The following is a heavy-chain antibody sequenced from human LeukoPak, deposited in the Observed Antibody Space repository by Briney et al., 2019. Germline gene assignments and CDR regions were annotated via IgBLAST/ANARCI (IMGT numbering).Heavy chain of an antibody. CDR1: GFTFSSYA. D-gene: IGHD5-12*01. CDR3: ARRYSGTSGNFDY. V-gene: IGHV3-23*01. CDR2: ISGSGGST. Sequence: GGSLRLSCAASGFTFSSYAMSWVRQAPGKGLEWVSAISGSGGSTYYADSVKGRFTISRDNAKNSLFLQMSSLRAEDTAVYYCARRYSGTSGNFDYWGQGTLVTVSS. J-gene: IGHJ4*02.